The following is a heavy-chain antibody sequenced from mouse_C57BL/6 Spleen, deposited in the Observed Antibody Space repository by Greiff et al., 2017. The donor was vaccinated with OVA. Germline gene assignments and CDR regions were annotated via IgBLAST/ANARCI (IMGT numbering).Heavy chain of an antibody. CDR1: GYTFTSYW. CDR3: ARGDYYGSRAMDY. D-gene: IGHD1-1*01. Sequence: VQLQQPGAELVKPGASVKLSCKASGYTFTSYWMHWVKQRPGQGLEWIGMIHPNSGSTNYNEKVKSKATLTVDKSSSTAYMQLSSLTSEDSAVYYCARGDYYGSRAMDYWGQGTSVTVSS. CDR2: IHPNSGST. V-gene: IGHV1-64*01. J-gene: IGHJ4*01.